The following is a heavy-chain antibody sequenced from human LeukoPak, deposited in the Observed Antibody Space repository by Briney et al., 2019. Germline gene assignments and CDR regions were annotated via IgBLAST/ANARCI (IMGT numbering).Heavy chain of an antibody. CDR2: ISSSSSTI. D-gene: IGHD3-3*01. J-gene: IGHJ4*02. CDR1: GFTFSSFG. Sequence: GGSLRLSCAASGFTFSSFGINWVRQAPGKGLEWVSYISSSSSTIYYADSVKGRFTISRDNAKNSLYLQMNSLRAEDTAVYYCVRGIWKGPYYWGQGTLVTVSS. CDR3: VRGIWKGPYY. V-gene: IGHV3-48*01.